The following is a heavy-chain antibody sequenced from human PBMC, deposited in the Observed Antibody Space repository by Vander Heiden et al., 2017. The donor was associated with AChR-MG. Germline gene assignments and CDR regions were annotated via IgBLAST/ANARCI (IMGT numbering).Heavy chain of an antibody. Sequence: EVQLVESGGGLVQPGRSLSLSCTASGFTFGDYAMSWFRQAPGKGLEWVGFIRSKAYGGTTEYAASVKGRFTISRDDSKSIAYLQMNSLKTEDTAVYYCTRGRIISGWSYWFDPWGQGTLVTVSS. CDR2: IRSKAYGGTT. CDR3: TRGRIISGWSYWFDP. CDR1: GFTFGDYA. D-gene: IGHD6-19*01. V-gene: IGHV3-49*03. J-gene: IGHJ5*02.